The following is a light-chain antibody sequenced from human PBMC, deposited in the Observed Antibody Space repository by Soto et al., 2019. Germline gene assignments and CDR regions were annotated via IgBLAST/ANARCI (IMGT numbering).Light chain of an antibody. J-gene: IGKJ5*01. CDR1: QSIGNS. V-gene: IGKV3-11*01. CDR2: GSY. Sequence: EIVLTQSPDTLSLSPGERATLSCRASQSIGNSLAWYQQKPGQAPRLLMYGSYHRATGIPARFSGSGSGTDFTLTISSLEPEDFAVYYCQQRTNWPDTFGQGTRREIK. CDR3: QQRTNWPDT.